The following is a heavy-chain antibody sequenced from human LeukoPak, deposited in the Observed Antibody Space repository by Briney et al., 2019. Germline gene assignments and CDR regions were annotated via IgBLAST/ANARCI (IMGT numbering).Heavy chain of an antibody. CDR3: ARVGGIVDY. J-gene: IGHJ4*02. Sequence: SETLSLTCAVSGYSISSGYYWGWIRQPPGKGLEWIGSIYHSGSTYYNPSLKSRVTISVDTSKNQFSLKLSSVTAADTAVYYCARVGGIVDYWGQGTLVTVSS. CDR2: IYHSGST. CDR1: GYSISSGYY. V-gene: IGHV4-38-2*01. D-gene: IGHD2-15*01.